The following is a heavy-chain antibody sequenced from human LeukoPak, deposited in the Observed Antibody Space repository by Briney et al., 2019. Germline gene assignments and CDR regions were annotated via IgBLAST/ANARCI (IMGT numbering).Heavy chain of an antibody. CDR1: GFTFSSYS. J-gene: IGHJ4*02. D-gene: IGHD4/OR15-4a*01. CDR2: IKQDGSEK. V-gene: IGHV3-7*03. Sequence: TGGSLRLSCAASGFTFSSYSMNWVRQAPGKGLEWVANIKQDGSEKYYVDSVKGRFTISRDNAKNSLYLQMNSRRAEDTAVYYCARRAGAYSHPYDYWGQGTLVTVSS. CDR3: ARRAGAYSHPYDY.